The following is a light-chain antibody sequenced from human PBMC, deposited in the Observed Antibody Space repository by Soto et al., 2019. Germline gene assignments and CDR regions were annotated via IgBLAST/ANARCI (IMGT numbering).Light chain of an antibody. CDR1: QSISSY. CDR3: QQNFNFPRT. Sequence: DIQMTQSPSSLSASLGDRVTITCRASQSISSYLNCYQQKPGKAPKVLIYAASSLQSGVPSRFSGTGSGADFTLTISSLQPEDFATYYCQQNFNFPRTFGQGTKVDI. V-gene: IGKV1-39*01. CDR2: AAS. J-gene: IGKJ1*01.